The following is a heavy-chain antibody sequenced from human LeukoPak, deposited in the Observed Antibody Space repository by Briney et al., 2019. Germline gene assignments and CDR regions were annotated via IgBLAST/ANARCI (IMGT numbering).Heavy chain of an antibody. CDR2: INPRSTTI. CDR3: ARADGARDWFDP. J-gene: IGHJ5*02. D-gene: IGHD3-10*01. Sequence: GGSLRLSCAASGFTFSSYSMHWVRQTPGKGREWISYINPRSTTIYYADSVKGRFTISRDNAKNSLFLQMNSLRVEDTAVYFCARADGARDWFDPWDQGTLVTVSS. CDR1: GFTFSSYS. V-gene: IGHV3-48*01.